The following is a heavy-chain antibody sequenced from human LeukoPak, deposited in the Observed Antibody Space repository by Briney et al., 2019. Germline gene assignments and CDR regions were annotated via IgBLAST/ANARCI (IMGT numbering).Heavy chain of an antibody. CDR1: GGTFSSYA. V-gene: IGHV1-69*01. Sequence: SVKVSCRASGGTFSSYAISWVRQAPGQGLEWMGGIIPIFGTANYAQKFQGRVTITADESTSTAYMELSSLRSEDTAVYYCARGKMATIRYFDYWGQGTLVTVSS. CDR3: ARGKMATIRYFDY. CDR2: IIPIFGTA. J-gene: IGHJ4*02. D-gene: IGHD5-24*01.